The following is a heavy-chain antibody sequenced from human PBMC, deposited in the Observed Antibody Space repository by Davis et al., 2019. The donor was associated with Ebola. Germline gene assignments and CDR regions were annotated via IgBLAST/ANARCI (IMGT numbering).Heavy chain of an antibody. CDR1: GFTFSSYT. CDR3: ARERVTCGGGSCYYAGLDV. D-gene: IGHD2-15*01. V-gene: IGHV3-7*03. CDR2: IKEDGSEK. J-gene: IGHJ6*02. Sequence: GESLKISCAVSGFTFSSYTMNWVRQAPGKGLEWVANIKEDGSEKFYVDSLKGRFAISRNNAKNSLFLQINNLGAEDTAVYYCARERVTCGGGSCYYAGLDVWGLGTTVTVSS.